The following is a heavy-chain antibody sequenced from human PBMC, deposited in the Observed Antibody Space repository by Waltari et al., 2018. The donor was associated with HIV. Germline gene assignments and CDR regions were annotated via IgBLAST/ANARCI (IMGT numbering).Heavy chain of an antibody. D-gene: IGHD3-3*01. V-gene: IGHV3-9*01. CDR2: ICWKSGST. Sequence: EVQLVESGGGLVQPGRSLRLSCAASGFTFDDSPMHWVRQSPGDGVEWVSSICWKSGSTVYGDSVKGRFTISRDNAKNSLYLQMNSLTVEDTAFYYCAKGGSHLTIFEAWFDSWGQGTLVTVSS. CDR1: GFTFDDSP. J-gene: IGHJ5*01. CDR3: AKGGSHLTIFEAWFDS.